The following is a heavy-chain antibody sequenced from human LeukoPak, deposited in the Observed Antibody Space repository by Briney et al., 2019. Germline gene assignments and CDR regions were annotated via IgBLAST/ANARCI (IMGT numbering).Heavy chain of an antibody. CDR1: GFTFSTYW. CDR3: ARGGGQWLVRDYYFDY. Sequence: PGGSLRLSCAASGFTFSTYWMTWVRQAPGKGLVWVSRINSDESDTSYADSVKGRFTISRDNAKNTLYLQMNSLRAEDTAVYYCARGGGQWLVRDYYFDYWGQGTLVTVSS. V-gene: IGHV3-74*01. J-gene: IGHJ4*02. CDR2: INSDESDT. D-gene: IGHD6-19*01.